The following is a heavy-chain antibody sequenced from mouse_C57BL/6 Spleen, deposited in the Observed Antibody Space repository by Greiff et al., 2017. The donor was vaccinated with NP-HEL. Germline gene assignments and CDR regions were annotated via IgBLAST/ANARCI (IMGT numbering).Heavy chain of an antibody. CDR2: IYPGDGDT. J-gene: IGHJ2*01. CDR1: GYTFTSYW. Sequence: QVQLQQPGAELVKPGASVKMSCKASGYTFTSYWITWVKQRPGQGLEWIGDIYPGDGDTNYNGKFKGKATLTADKSSSTAYMQLSSLTSEDSAVYFCARGVDSNQGFDYWGQGTTLTVSS. D-gene: IGHD2-5*01. CDR3: ARGVDSNQGFDY. V-gene: IGHV1-55*01.